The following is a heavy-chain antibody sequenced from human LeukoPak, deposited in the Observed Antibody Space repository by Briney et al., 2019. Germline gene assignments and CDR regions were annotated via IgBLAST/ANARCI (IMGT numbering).Heavy chain of an antibody. V-gene: IGHV4-34*01. CDR3: ARGGDTAMEFDY. CDR2: INHSGST. D-gene: IGHD5-18*01. Sequence: SESLPLTCAVYGGSFSGYYWSWIRQPPGKGLEWIGEINHSGSTNYNPSLKSRVTISVDTSKNQFSLKLSSVTAADTAVYYFARGGDTAMEFDYWGQGTLVTVSS. J-gene: IGHJ4*02. CDR1: GGSFSGYY.